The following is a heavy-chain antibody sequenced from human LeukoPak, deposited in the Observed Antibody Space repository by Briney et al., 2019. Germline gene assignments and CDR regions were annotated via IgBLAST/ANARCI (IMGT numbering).Heavy chain of an antibody. CDR3: ARDSNYYYDSISG. V-gene: IGHV4-39*07. J-gene: IGHJ4*02. CDR1: GGSISSSSYY. CDR2: INHSGST. Sequence: PSETLSLTCTVSGGSISSSSYYWSWIRQPPGKGLEWIGEINHSGSTNYNPSLKSRVTISVDTSKNQFSLKLSSVTAADTAVYYCARDSNYYYDSISGWGQGTLVTVSS. D-gene: IGHD3-22*01.